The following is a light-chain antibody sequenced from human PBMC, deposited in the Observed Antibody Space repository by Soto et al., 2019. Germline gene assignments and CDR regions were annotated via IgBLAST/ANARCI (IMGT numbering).Light chain of an antibody. V-gene: IGKV1-5*03. Sequence: DIQMTQSPSTLSASVGDRVTITCRASQSISNWLAWYQQKPGKAPKLLIYRASSLEGGAPSRFSGSGSGTEFTLTISSLQPEDFATYYCLQHKSYPRTFGQGTKVDIK. CDR1: QSISNW. CDR3: LQHKSYPRT. J-gene: IGKJ1*01. CDR2: RAS.